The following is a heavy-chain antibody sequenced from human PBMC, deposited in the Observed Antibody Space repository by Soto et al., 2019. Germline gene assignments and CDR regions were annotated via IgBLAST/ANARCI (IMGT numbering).Heavy chain of an antibody. CDR2: IYYSGST. CDR1: GGSISSYY. D-gene: IGHD3-3*01. CDR3: ARTYYDFWRGYYRDFYFDY. J-gene: IGHJ4*02. Sequence: PSETLSLTCTVSGGSISSYYWSWIRQPPGKGLEWIGYIYYSGSTNYNRSLKSRVTISVDTSKNQFSLKLSSVTAADTAVYYCARTYYDFWRGYYRDFYFDYWGQGTLVTVS. V-gene: IGHV4-59*01.